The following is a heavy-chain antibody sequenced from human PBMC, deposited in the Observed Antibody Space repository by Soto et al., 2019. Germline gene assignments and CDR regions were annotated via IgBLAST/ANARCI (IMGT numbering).Heavy chain of an antibody. Sequence: QVQLQESGPGLVKHSQTLSLTCTVSGGSIGSGYYYWSWIRQHPGKGLEWIGYVSYSGTTYYNPSLNSRLTISVDTSKNQFSLKLTSVTVADTAIYYCARDSSGSFMRFDYWGQGTLVTVSS. CDR3: ARDSSGSFMRFDY. J-gene: IGHJ4*02. D-gene: IGHD3-22*01. CDR2: VSYSGTT. CDR1: GGSIGSGYYY. V-gene: IGHV4-31*03.